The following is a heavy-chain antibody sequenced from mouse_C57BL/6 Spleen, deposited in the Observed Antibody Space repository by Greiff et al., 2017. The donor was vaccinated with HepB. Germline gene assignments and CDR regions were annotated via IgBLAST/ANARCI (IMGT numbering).Heavy chain of an antibody. Sequence: QVQLQQPGAELVKPGASVKLSCKASGYTFTSYWMQWVKQRPGQGLEWIGEIDPSDSHTNYNQKFKGKATLTVDTSSSTAYMQLSSLTSEDSAVYYCARSSNYYAMDYWGQGTSVTVSS. V-gene: IGHV1-50*01. D-gene: IGHD2-5*01. CDR2: IDPSDSHT. CDR3: ARSSNYYAMDY. CDR1: GYTFTSYW. J-gene: IGHJ4*01.